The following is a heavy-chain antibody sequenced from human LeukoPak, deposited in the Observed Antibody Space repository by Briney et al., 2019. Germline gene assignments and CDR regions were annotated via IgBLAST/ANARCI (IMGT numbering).Heavy chain of an antibody. D-gene: IGHD6-13*01. J-gene: IGHJ3*02. V-gene: IGHV3-30-3*01. CDR2: ISYDGSNK. CDR3: ARPEDQLVQIFDI. CDR1: GFTFSSYA. Sequence: GGSLRLSCAASGFTFSSYAMHWVRQAPGKGLEWVAVISYDGSNKYYADSVKGRFTISRDNSKNTLYLQMNSLRAEDTAVYYCARPEDQLVQIFDIWGQGTMVTVSS.